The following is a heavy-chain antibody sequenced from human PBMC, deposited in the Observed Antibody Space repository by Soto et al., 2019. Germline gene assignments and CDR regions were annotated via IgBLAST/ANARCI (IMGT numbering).Heavy chain of an antibody. CDR3: ARLRGGYGDY. J-gene: IGHJ4*02. D-gene: IGHD1-26*01. Sequence: GSLRLSCAASGFTFSSYSMDWVRQAPGKGLEWVSSISSSSSYIYYADSVKGRFTISRDNAKNSLYLQMNSLRAEDTAVYYCARLRGGYGDYWGQGTLVTVSS. CDR2: ISSSSSYI. CDR1: GFTFSSYS. V-gene: IGHV3-21*01.